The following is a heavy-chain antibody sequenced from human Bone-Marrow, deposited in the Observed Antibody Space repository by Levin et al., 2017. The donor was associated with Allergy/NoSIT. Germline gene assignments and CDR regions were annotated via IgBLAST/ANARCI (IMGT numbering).Heavy chain of an antibody. Sequence: PSETLSLTCNVSGASVTNFYWSWIRQPPGKGLEWIGYVHYSGSSNYNPSLKSRVTISVDSSTNQFSLRLSSVTSADTALYFCAKGTINIFHSWGQGILVAVSS. D-gene: IGHD1-14*01. V-gene: IGHV4-59*02. CDR3: AKGTINIFHS. CDR1: GASVTNFY. CDR2: VHYSGSS. J-gene: IGHJ5*02.